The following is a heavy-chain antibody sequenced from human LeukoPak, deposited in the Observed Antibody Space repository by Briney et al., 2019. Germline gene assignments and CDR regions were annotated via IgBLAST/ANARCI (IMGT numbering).Heavy chain of an antibody. CDR3: ARGMSGYTEDPFDI. CDR1: GYTFTSYY. V-gene: IGHV1-18*04. D-gene: IGHD2-2*02. Sequence: GASVKVSCKASGYTFTSYYIHWVRQAPGQGLEWMAWISAYNGNTNYAQKFQGRVTLTRDTSTSTAYMELRSLRSDDTAVYFCARGMSGYTEDPFDIWGQGTVVTVSS. J-gene: IGHJ3*02. CDR2: ISAYNGNT.